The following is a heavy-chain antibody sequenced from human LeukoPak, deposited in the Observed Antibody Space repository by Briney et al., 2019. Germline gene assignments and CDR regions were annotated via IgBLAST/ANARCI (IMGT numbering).Heavy chain of an antibody. J-gene: IGHJ4*02. Sequence: ASVKVSCKASGYTFSSYDINWVRQATGQGPEWMGWMNPNSGNTGYAQKFQGRVTMTRNTSINTAYMELSSLRSEDTAVYYCARVYSRRSSGYYYADYWGQGALVTVSS. D-gene: IGHD3-22*01. V-gene: IGHV1-8*01. CDR3: ARVYSRRSSGYYYADY. CDR1: GYTFSSYD. CDR2: MNPNSGNT.